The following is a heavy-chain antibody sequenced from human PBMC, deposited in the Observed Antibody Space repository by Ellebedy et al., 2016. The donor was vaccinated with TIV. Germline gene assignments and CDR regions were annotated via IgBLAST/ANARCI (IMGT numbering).Heavy chain of an antibody. CDR3: ARTRWQLAFDY. D-gene: IGHD6-6*01. J-gene: IGHJ4*02. CDR1: GDTFTDYY. Sequence: AASVKVSCKASGDTFTDYYFHWVRQPPGQGLEWMAWINPNTGGTGYAQKFQDRVTVTRDTSINTVYMELSNLRSDDTAGYYCARTRWQLAFDYWGQGTLGTGSS. CDR2: INPNTGGT. V-gene: IGHV1-2*02.